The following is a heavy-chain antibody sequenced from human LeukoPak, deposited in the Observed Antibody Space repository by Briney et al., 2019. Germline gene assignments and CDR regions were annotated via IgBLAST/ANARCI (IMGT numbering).Heavy chain of an antibody. CDR3: ASPITIFGVVIMGFVN. Sequence: ASVKVSCKASGGTFSSYAISWVRQAPGQGLEWMGGIIPIFGTANYAQKFQGRVTITADESTSTAYMELSSLRSEDTAVYYCASPITIFGVVIMGFVNWGQGTLVTVSS. CDR1: GGTFSSYA. D-gene: IGHD3-3*01. V-gene: IGHV1-69*13. J-gene: IGHJ4*02. CDR2: IIPIFGTA.